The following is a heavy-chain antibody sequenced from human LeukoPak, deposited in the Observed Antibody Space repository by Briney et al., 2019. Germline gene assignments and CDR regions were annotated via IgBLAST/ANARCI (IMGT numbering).Heavy chain of an antibody. D-gene: IGHD3-10*01. CDR2: IYYRGST. CDR1: GGSISSSNYF. J-gene: IGHJ5*02. Sequence: SETLSLTCTVSGGSISSSNYFWGWIRQPPGKGLEWIGNIYYRGSTYYNPSLKSRVTISVDTSKNQFSLKLSSVTAADTAVYYCARLEGSGSSVWFDPWGQGTLVTVSS. V-gene: IGHV4-39*01. CDR3: ARLEGSGSSVWFDP.